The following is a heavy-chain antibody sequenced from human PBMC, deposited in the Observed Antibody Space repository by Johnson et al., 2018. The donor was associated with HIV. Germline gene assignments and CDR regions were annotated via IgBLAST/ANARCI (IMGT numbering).Heavy chain of an antibody. V-gene: IGHV3-23*04. CDR1: GFTFSSYA. CDR3: TRTDDIYNYDISGFVDAFDI. D-gene: IGHD3-22*01. CDR2: ISGSGGST. J-gene: IGHJ3*02. Sequence: VQLVESGGGVVQPGRSLRLSCAASGFTFSSYAMSWVRQAQGKGLEWVSAISGSGGSTYYADSVKGRFTISRDDSQNTAYLQMNSLKSEDTAMYYCTRTDDIYNYDISGFVDAFDIWGQGTMVTVSS.